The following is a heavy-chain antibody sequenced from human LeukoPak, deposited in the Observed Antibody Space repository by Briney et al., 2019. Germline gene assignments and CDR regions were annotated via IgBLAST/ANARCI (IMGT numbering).Heavy chain of an antibody. J-gene: IGHJ3*02. CDR2: ISSSGSTI. D-gene: IGHD2-2*01. CDR3: ARDREDIVVVPAAMLRFDAFDI. Sequence: GGSLRLSCAASGFTFSSYEMNWVRQAPGKGLEWVSYISSSGSTIYYADSVKGRFTISRDNSKNTLYLQMNSLRAEDTAVYYCARDREDIVVVPAAMLRFDAFDIWGQGTMVTVSS. CDR1: GFTFSSYE. V-gene: IGHV3-48*03.